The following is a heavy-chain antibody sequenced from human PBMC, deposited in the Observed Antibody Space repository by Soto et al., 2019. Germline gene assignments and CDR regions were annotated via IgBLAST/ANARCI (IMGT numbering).Heavy chain of an antibody. CDR3: ARRLCYDILPGLYYYYYGMDV. CDR2: INHSGST. Sequence: SETLSLTCAVYGGSFSGYSWSWIRQPPVKGLEWIGEINHSGSTNYNPSLKSRVTISVDTSKNQGSLKLSSVTAADTAVYYCARRLCYDILPGLYYYYYGMDVLGQGPTVNVSS. CDR1: GGSFSGYS. V-gene: IGHV4-34*01. J-gene: IGHJ6*02. D-gene: IGHD3-9*01.